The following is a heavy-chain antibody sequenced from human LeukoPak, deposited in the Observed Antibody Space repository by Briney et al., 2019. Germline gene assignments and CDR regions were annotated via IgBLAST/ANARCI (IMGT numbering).Heavy chain of an antibody. CDR3: ARAAHIVVVPPYYYYMDV. J-gene: IGHJ6*03. V-gene: IGHV4-31*03. CDR1: GGSISSGGYY. D-gene: IGHD2-2*01. CDR2: IYYSGST. Sequence: PSQTLSLTCTVSGGSISSGGYYWSWIRQHPGKGLEWIGYIYYSGSTYYNPSLKSRVTISVDTSKNQFSLKLSSVTAADTAVYCCARAAHIVVVPPYYYYMDVWGKGTTVTVSS.